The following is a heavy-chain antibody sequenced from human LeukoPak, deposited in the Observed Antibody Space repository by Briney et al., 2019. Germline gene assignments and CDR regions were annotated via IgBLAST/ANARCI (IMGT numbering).Heavy chain of an antibody. CDR3: ARVFDSSGYYYGLAFDI. J-gene: IGHJ3*02. D-gene: IGHD3-22*01. CDR2: IYYSGST. V-gene: IGHV4-30-2*05. CDR1: GGSISSGGYS. Sequence: SETLSLTCAVSGGSISSGGYSWSWIRQPPGKGLEWIGYIYYSGSTYYNPSLKSRVTISVDTSKNQFSLKLSSVTAADTAVYYCARVFDSSGYYYGLAFDIWGQGTMVTVSS.